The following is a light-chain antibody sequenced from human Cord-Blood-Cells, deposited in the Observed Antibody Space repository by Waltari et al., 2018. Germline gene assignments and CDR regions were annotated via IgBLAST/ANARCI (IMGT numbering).Light chain of an antibody. CDR1: QSASSD. Sequence: EIVLTQSRATLSLSPGERATLSCRARQSASSDLAWYKQKPGQAPRLLIYDASNRAAGIPARFSGSGSGTDFTLTISSLEPEDFAVYYCQQRSNWPLTFGPGTKVDIK. CDR3: QQRSNWPLT. J-gene: IGKJ3*01. CDR2: DAS. V-gene: IGKV3-11*01.